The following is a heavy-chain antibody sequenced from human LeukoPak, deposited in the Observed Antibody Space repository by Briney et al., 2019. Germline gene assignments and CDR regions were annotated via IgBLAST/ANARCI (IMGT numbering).Heavy chain of an antibody. J-gene: IGHJ4*02. CDR3: ARLPPFYYDSSGYHYDY. CDR2: ISGSGPST. CDR1: GFTFSSCA. Sequence: GGSLRLSCAASGFTFSSCAISWVRQAPGKGLEWVSSISGSGPSTDYTDAVKGRFIISRDKSKNTLHLQMNSLRAEDTALYYCARLPPFYYDSSGYHYDYWGQGTLVTVSS. V-gene: IGHV3-23*01. D-gene: IGHD3-22*01.